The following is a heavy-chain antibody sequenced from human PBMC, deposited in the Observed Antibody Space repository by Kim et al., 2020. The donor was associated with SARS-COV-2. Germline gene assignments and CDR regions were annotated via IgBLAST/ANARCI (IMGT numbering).Heavy chain of an antibody. V-gene: IGHV4-39*01. J-gene: IGHJ4*02. CDR2: IYYSGST. CDR1: GGSISSSSYY. Sequence: SETLSLTCTVSGGSISSSSYYWGWIRQPPGKGLEWIGSIYYSGSTYYNPSLKSRVTISVDTSKNQFSLKLSSVTAADTAVYYCARDANYYGFGWGQGTLVTVSS. D-gene: IGHD3-10*01. CDR3: ARDANYYGFG.